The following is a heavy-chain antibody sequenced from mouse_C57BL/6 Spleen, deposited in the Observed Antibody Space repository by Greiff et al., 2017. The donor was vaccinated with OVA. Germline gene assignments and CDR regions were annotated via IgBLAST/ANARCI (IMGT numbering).Heavy chain of an antibody. Sequence: ESGPGLVKPSQSLSLTCSVTGYSITSGYYWNWIRQFPGNKLEWMGYISYDGSNNYNPSLKNRISITLDTSKNQFFLKLNSVTTEDTATDYCARDGGGSSYGWYFDVWGTGTTVTVSS. V-gene: IGHV3-6*01. CDR1: GYSITSGYY. J-gene: IGHJ1*03. D-gene: IGHD1-1*01. CDR3: ARDGGGSSYGWYFDV. CDR2: ISYDGSN.